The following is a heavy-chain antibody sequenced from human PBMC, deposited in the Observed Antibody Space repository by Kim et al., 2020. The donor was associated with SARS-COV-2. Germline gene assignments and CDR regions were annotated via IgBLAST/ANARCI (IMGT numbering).Heavy chain of an antibody. CDR2: ISDSGEIT. J-gene: IGHJ6*01. CDR3: AKDIDHIPERHYYYGLDV. V-gene: IGHV3-23*01. Sequence: GGSLRLSCSGSDFSFGKYAMNWVRQFPGKGLEWVSGISDSGEITYHADTVRGRFTISRDNSKNTLFLQIIRLRIEDTAIYYFAKDIDHIPERHYYYGLDV. CDR1: DFSFGKYA.